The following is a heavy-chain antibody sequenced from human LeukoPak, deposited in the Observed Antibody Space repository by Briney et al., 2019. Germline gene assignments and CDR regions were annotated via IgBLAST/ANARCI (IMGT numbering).Heavy chain of an antibody. V-gene: IGHV3-48*03. Sequence: GGSLRLSCAASGFTFSSYEMNWVRQAPGRGLEWVSYISSSGSTIYYADSVKGRFTISRDNAKNSLYLQMNSLRAEDTAVYYCARLYSSSSGLRASDYWGQGTLVTVSS. CDR3: ARLYSSSSGLRASDY. CDR2: ISSSGSTI. D-gene: IGHD6-6*01. J-gene: IGHJ4*02. CDR1: GFTFSSYE.